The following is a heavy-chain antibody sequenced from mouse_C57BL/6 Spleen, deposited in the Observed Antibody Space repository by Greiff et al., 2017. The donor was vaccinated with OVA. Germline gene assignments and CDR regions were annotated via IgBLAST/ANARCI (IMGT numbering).Heavy chain of an antibody. J-gene: IGHJ3*01. V-gene: IGHV14-1*01. D-gene: IGHD2-2*01. CDR1: GFNIKDYY. Sequence: VHVKQSGAELVRPGASVKLSCTASGFNIKDYYMHWVKQRPEQGLEWIGRIDPEDGDTEYAPKFQGKATMTADTSSNTAYLQLSSLTSEDTAVYYCTPYGYDGAWFAYWGQGTLVTVSA. CDR2: IDPEDGDT. CDR3: TPYGYDGAWFAY.